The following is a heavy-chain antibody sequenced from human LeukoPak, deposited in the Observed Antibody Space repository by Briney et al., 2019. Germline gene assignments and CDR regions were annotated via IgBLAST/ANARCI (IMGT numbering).Heavy chain of an antibody. Sequence: GGSLRLSCAASGFTFSSSWMSWVRQAPGKGLEWVANIKQDGSEKYYVDSVKGRFTISRDNAKNSLYLQMNSLRAKDTAVYYCVRDKVGFDYWGQGTLVTVSS. CDR3: VRDKVGFDY. J-gene: IGHJ4*02. V-gene: IGHV3-7*03. CDR1: GFTFSSSW. CDR2: IKQDGSEK.